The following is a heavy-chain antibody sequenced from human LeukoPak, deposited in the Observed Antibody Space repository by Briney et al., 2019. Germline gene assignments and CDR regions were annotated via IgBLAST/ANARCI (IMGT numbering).Heavy chain of an antibody. V-gene: IGHV3-49*04. D-gene: IGHD1-26*01. CDR3: TRVGLVGATPAEYFQY. CDR2: IRSKAYGGTT. Sequence: PGGSRRLSCTASGFTFGDYAMSWVRQAPGKGLEWVGFIRSKAYGGTTEYAASVKGRFTISRDDSKSIAYLQMNSLKTEDTAVYYCTRVGLVGATPAEYFQYWGQGTLVTVSS. CDR1: GFTFGDYA. J-gene: IGHJ1*01.